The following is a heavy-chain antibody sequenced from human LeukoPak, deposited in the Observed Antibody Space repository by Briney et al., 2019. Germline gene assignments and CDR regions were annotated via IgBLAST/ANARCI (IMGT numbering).Heavy chain of an antibody. J-gene: IGHJ4*02. CDR2: IYPGDSDT. D-gene: IGHD5-24*01. CDR3: ARQDGEGSYYFDY. CDR1: GYSFTSYW. Sequence: GESLKISCKGSGYSFTSYWIGWVRQMPGKGLEWMGIIYPGDSDTRYSPSFQGQVTISVDKSISTAYLQWGSLKASDTAMYYCARQDGEGSYYFDYWGQGSLVTVSS. V-gene: IGHV5-51*01.